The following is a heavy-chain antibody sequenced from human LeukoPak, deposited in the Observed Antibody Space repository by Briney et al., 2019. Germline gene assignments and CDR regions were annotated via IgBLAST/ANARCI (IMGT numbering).Heavy chain of an antibody. J-gene: IGHJ2*01. CDR3: ARKGDLAYPDL. CDR1: GDSVSNNIAA. V-gene: IGHV6-1*01. CDR2: TYYRSKWHY. D-gene: IGHD2-2*02. Sequence: SQTLSLTCAISGDSVSNNIAAWNWIRQPPSRGLEWLGRTYYRSKWHYGYAVSVQSRITIKPDTSKNQFSLQLNSVTPEDTAVYYCARKGDLAYPDLWGRGTLVTVS.